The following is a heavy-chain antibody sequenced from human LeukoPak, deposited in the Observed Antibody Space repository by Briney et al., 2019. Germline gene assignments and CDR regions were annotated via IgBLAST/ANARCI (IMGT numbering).Heavy chain of an antibody. CDR1: GFSFSDHY. D-gene: IGHD1-26*01. CDR2: ISSSATTI. J-gene: IGHJ4*02. CDR3: TRVVGAIQYGRVDY. Sequence: GGSLRLSCAASGFSFSDHYMSWIRQAPGKGLEWVSYISSSATTIYYTDSVKGRFTISRDNAENSLYLQMNSLRAEDTAVYYCTRVVGAIQYGRVDYWGQGTLVTVSS. V-gene: IGHV3-11*01.